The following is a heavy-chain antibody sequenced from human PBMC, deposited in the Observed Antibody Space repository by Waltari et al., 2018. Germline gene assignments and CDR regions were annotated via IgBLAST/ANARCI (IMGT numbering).Heavy chain of an antibody. Sequence: EVQLVESGGGLMRPGGSLRLSCAASGLTFSNAYFNWVRQAPGKGLEWVGHIKSKGDGETRTYAAAVKGRFTISRDDAETTLFLQMDSLKTEDTAIYYCTTDGHTYGRNPDHWGQGALVTVSS. D-gene: IGHD4-17*01. J-gene: IGHJ5*02. CDR3: TTDGHTYGRNPDH. V-gene: IGHV3-15*07. CDR1: GLTFSNAY. CDR2: IKSKGDGETR.